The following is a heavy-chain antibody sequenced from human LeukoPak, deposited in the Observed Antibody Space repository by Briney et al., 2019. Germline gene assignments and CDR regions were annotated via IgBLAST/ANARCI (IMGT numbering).Heavy chain of an antibody. J-gene: IGHJ4*02. CDR3: ARDGNKPVAGTLVDY. V-gene: IGHV1-18*01. D-gene: IGHD6-19*01. Sequence: ASVKVSCKASGYTFTSYGISWVRQAPGQGLEWMGWISAYNGNTNYAQKLQGRVTMTTDTSTSTAYMELRSLRSDDTAVYYCARDGNKPVAGTLVDYWGQGTLVTVSS. CDR1: GYTFTSYG. CDR2: ISAYNGNT.